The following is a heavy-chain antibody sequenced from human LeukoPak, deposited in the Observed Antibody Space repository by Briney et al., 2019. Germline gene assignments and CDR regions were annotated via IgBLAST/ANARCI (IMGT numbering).Heavy chain of an antibody. CDR2: IKQDGSEK. Sequence: GSLRLSCAASGFTFTNNFMSWVRQVPGKGLEWVANIKQDGSEKYYVDSVKGRFTISRDNAKKSLYLQMNSLRAEDTAVYYCARVTVRYFDWLPRSHNWFDPWGQGTLVTVSS. CDR1: GFTFTNNF. D-gene: IGHD3-9*01. J-gene: IGHJ5*02. V-gene: IGHV3-7*01. CDR3: ARVTVRYFDWLPRSHNWFDP.